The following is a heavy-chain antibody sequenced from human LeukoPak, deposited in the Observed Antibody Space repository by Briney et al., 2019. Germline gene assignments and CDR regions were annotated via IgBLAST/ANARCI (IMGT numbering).Heavy chain of an antibody. CDR3: ARNAIALPYYYYYMDV. V-gene: IGHV3-74*01. J-gene: IGHJ6*03. CDR1: GFTFSSYW. CDR2: INTDGSST. D-gene: IGHD2-8*01. Sequence: GSLRLSCAASGFTFSSYWMHWVRQAPGKGLVWVSRINTDGSSTSYADSVKGRFTISRDNAKNTLYLQMNSLRAEDTAVYYCARNAIALPYYYYYMDVWGKGTTVTVSS.